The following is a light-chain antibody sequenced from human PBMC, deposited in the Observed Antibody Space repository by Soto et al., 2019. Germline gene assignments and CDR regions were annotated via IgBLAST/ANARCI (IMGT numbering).Light chain of an antibody. Sequence: QAVVTQPPSVSGAPGQRVTISCTGSSSNIGAGYDVHWYQQLPGTAPKLLIYGNSNRPSGVPDRFSGSKSGTSASLAITGLQAEDEADYYCQSYDSSLRGFGTGTKVTVL. CDR3: QSYDSSLRG. CDR2: GNS. J-gene: IGLJ1*01. V-gene: IGLV1-40*01. CDR1: SSNIGAGYD.